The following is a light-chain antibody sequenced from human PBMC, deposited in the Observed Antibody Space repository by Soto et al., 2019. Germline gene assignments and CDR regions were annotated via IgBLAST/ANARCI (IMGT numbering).Light chain of an antibody. CDR3: QQRSNWPPT. Sequence: EIVLTQSPGTLSLSPGERATLSCRASQSISSSYLAWYQQRPGQAPRLLMYCASSRSTGIPARFSGSGSGTDFTLTISSLEPEDFAVYYCQQRSNWPPTFGQGTKVDIK. J-gene: IGKJ1*01. CDR2: CAS. CDR1: QSISSSY. V-gene: IGKV3D-20*02.